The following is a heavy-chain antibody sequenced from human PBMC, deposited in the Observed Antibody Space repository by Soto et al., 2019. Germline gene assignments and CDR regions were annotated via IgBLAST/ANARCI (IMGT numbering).Heavy chain of an antibody. Sequence: SETLSLTCTVSGGSISSGGSSWTWIRHHPGKGLEWIGYIYYSGSTYYNPSLKSRVTISVDTSKNQFSLKLSSVTAADTAVYYCARGGDFWSGYFDYWGQGTLVTVSS. J-gene: IGHJ4*02. CDR1: GGSISSGGSS. CDR3: ARGGDFWSGYFDY. CDR2: IYYSGST. D-gene: IGHD3-3*01. V-gene: IGHV4-31*03.